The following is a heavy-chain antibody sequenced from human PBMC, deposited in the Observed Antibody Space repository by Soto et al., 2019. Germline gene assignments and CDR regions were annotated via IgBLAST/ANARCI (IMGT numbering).Heavy chain of an antibody. J-gene: IGHJ5*02. Sequence: QVQLQESGPGLVEPSQTLSLVCSVSGDPLSYGGYYWRWDRQSPGKALEWSGFVYHTGATYYHPSLERRVTMAVDMSKNEFSLKLTSVTAAATATYSCAREAPSSWERLDAWGQGILVPVSS. CDR2: VYHTGAT. CDR1: GDPLSYGGYY. CDR3: AREAPSSWERLDA. D-gene: IGHD1-26*01. V-gene: IGHV4-31*03.